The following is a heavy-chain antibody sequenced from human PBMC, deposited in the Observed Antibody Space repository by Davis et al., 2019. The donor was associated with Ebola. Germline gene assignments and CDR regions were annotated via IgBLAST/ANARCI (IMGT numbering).Heavy chain of an antibody. V-gene: IGHV2-26*01. Sequence: SGPTLVKPTETLTLTCTVSGFSLSNARMGVSWIRQPPGKALEWLAHIFSNDEKSYSTSLKSRLTISKDTSKSQVVLTMTNMDPVDTATYYCARTHHQYYYDSSGYSTHYYFDYWGQGTLVTVSS. CDR3: ARTHHQYYYDSSGYSTHYYFDY. D-gene: IGHD3-22*01. J-gene: IGHJ4*02. CDR1: GFSLSNARMG. CDR2: IFSNDEK.